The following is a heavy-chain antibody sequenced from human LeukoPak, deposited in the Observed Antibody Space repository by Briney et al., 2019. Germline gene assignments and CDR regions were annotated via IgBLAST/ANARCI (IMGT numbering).Heavy chain of an antibody. CDR2: IYSGGST. D-gene: IGHD3-22*01. Sequence: GGSQRLSCAASGFTFSSNYMSWVRQAPGKGLEWVSVIYSGGSTYYADSVKGRFTISRDNSKNTLYLQMNSLRAEDTAVYYCARDLPFDSSGYYYGGGFDYWGQGTLVTVSS. J-gene: IGHJ4*02. CDR1: GFTFSSNY. CDR3: ARDLPFDSSGYYYGGGFDY. V-gene: IGHV3-66*01.